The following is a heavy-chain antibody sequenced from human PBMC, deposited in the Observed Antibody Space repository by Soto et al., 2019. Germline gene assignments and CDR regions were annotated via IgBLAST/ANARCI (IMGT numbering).Heavy chain of an antibody. D-gene: IGHD2-2*01. J-gene: IGHJ6*02. V-gene: IGHV3-30*18. Sequence: LRLSCAASGFTFNNYGMHWVRQAPGKGLEWVAVISYDGSNKYYADSVKGRLTISRDNSKNTLYLQMSSLKAEDTAVYYCAKQPGYCSSTSCRDYYYGMDVWGQGTTVTVS. CDR2: ISYDGSNK. CDR3: AKQPGYCSSTSCRDYYYGMDV. CDR1: GFTFNNYG.